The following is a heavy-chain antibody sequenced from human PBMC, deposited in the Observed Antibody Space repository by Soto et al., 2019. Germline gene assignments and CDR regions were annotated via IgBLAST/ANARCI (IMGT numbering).Heavy chain of an antibody. CDR3: AIARSYHHYDMDV. CDR2: IIPIFGAT. J-gene: IGHJ6*02. V-gene: IGHV1-69*13. CDR1: GGNFSSYA. Sequence: ASVKVSCKASGGNFSSYAFTCVRQAPGQGLEWMGGIIPIFGATNYAQLFQGRLTITADESTRTLYMELGSLSSDDTAVYYCAIARSYHHYDMDVWGQGTTVTVSS.